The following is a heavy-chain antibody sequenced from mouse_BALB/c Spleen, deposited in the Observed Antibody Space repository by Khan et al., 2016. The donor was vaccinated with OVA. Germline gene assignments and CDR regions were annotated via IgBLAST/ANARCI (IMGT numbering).Heavy chain of an antibody. CDR2: IDYSGTT. J-gene: IGHJ2*01. V-gene: IGHV3-1*02. Sequence: LQQSGPDLVKPSQSLSLTCTVTGYSITSGYSWHWLRQFPGNKLEWMGYIDYSGTTNYNPSLKSRISITREISKNQFFLQLNSVTTEDTATYYCARGDYWGQGTTLTVSS. CDR3: ARGDY. CDR1: GYSITSGYS.